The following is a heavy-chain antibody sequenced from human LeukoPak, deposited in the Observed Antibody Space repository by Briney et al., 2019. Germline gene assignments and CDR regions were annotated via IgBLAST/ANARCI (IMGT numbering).Heavy chain of an antibody. CDR2: ISGSGGST. V-gene: IGHV3-23*01. CDR3: AKDRYGMATANYFDY. Sequence: PGGSLRLSCAASGFTFSSYAMSWVRQAPGKGLEWVSAISGSGGSTYYADSVKGRFTISRDNSKNTLYLQMNSQRAEDTAVYYCAKDRYGMATANYFDYWGQGTLVTVSS. CDR1: GFTFSSYA. J-gene: IGHJ4*02. D-gene: IGHD2-21*02.